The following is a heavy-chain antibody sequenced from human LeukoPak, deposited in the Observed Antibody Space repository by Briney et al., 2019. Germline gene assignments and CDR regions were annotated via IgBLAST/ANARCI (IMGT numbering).Heavy chain of an antibody. Sequence: GGSLRLSCVGSGFTIRGYAMGWVRQAPGKGLEWVSVLSATGDYTEYADSVRGRFTISRDTSQNTLSLQMYILRAEDTALYYCAKKPALIKYPFDNWGQGTLVIVSS. D-gene: IGHD2-2*01. CDR2: LSATGDYT. J-gene: IGHJ4*02. V-gene: IGHV3-23*01. CDR3: AKKPALIKYPFDN. CDR1: GFTIRGYA.